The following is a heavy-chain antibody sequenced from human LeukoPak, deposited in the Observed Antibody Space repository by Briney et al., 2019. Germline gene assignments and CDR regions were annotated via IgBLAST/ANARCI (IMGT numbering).Heavy chain of an antibody. CDR2: ISGGGGST. V-gene: IGHV3-23*01. J-gene: IGHJ4*02. D-gene: IGHD3-22*01. Sequence: GGSLRLSCAASGFTFSSYAMSWVRQAPGKGLEWVSAISGGGGSTYYADSVKGRFTISRDNSKNTLYLQMNSLRAEDTAVYYCAKDITMIVVLLFDYWGQGTLVTVSS. CDR3: AKDITMIVVLLFDY. CDR1: GFTFSSYA.